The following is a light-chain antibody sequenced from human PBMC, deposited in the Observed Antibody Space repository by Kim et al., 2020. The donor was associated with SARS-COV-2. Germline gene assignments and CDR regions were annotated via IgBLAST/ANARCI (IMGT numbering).Light chain of an antibody. CDR3: QVWDNSLGV. Sequence: SVSPGETATISCTGVNLQFKYVCWYQRTAGHSPVLVLYRDNKRPSGIPERFSGSNSGNTATLTISGTQAMDEADYYCQVWDNSLGVFGAGTQLTVL. CDR2: RDN. J-gene: IGLJ2*01. CDR1: NLQFKY. V-gene: IGLV3-1*01.